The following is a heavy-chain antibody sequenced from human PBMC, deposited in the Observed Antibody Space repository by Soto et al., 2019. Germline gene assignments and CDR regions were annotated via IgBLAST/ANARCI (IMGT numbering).Heavy chain of an antibody. CDR3: ARGGGGYRFDH. CDR2: IFSSEHF. CDR1: ASFGTYY. J-gene: IGHJ4*02. Sequence: QVQLQESGPGLVQPSETLSLTCVGASFGTYYWSWIRQPPGKGLEWLGYIFSSEHFKYNPSLKSRLTIAVDPSKNHVSRRLTPVTAADTAVYYCARGGGGYRFDHWGQGTLVTVSS. D-gene: IGHD3-16*02. V-gene: IGHV4-59*01.